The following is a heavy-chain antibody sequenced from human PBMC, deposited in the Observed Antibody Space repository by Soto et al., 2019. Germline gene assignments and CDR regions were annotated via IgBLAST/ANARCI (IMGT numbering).Heavy chain of an antibody. CDR3: ARDTGGSYDY. D-gene: IGHD1-26*01. CDR2: TRNRANSYAP. V-gene: IGHV3-72*01. CDR1: GFTFADYY. J-gene: IGHJ4*02. Sequence: EVQLVESGGGLVRPGGSLRLSCAASGFTFADYYMDWVRQVPGKGLEWVGRTRNRANSYAPEYAPSVKGRFTISRDDSKDSMYLQMNSLKIEDTAVYYCARDTGGSYDYWGQGALVTVSS.